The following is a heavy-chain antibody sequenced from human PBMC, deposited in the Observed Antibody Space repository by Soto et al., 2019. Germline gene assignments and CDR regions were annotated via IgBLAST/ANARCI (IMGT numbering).Heavy chain of an antibody. D-gene: IGHD6-19*01. Sequence: GGSLRLSCAASGFTVSSNYMSWVRQAPGKGLEWVSVIYSGGSTYYADSVKGGFTISRDNSKNTLYLQMNSLMAEDTAVYYCARVTADVAVACTSGFYYYYGMDFWGQGTTVTVSS. J-gene: IGHJ6*02. CDR3: ARVTADVAVACTSGFYYYYGMDF. V-gene: IGHV3-66*01. CDR2: IYSGGST. CDR1: GFTVSSNY.